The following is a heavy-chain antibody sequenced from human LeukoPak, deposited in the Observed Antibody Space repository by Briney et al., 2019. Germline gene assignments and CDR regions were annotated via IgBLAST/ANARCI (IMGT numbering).Heavy chain of an antibody. CDR2: IYTSGST. CDR3: ARGPGSSTWESFDY. Sequence: SETLSLTCTVSGGSISSYYWSWIRQPAGKGLEWIGRIYTSGSTNYNPSLKSRVTMSVDTSKNQFSLKLSFVTAADTAVYYCARGPGSSTWESFDYWGQGTLVTVSS. V-gene: IGHV4-4*07. D-gene: IGHD6-13*01. CDR1: GGSISSYY. J-gene: IGHJ4*02.